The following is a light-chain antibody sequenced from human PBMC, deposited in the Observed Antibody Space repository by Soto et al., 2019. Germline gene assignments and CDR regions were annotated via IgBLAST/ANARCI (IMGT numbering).Light chain of an antibody. CDR3: QQRSKWPLT. CDR2: DAS. J-gene: IGKJ4*01. V-gene: IGKV3-11*01. CDR1: QSVSSY. Sequence: EIVLTQSPATLSLSPGERATLPCRASQSVSSYLAWYQQKPGQAPRLLIYDASNRATGIPARFSGSGSGTDFTLTISSLDTEDFAVYYCQQRSKWPLTFGGGTKVDIK.